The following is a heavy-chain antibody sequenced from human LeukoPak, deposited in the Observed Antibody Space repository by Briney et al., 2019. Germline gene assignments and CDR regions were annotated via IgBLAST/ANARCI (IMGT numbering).Heavy chain of an antibody. CDR2: ITGSGGNT. V-gene: IGHV3-23*01. Sequence: GGSLRLSCAASGFIFSSYSMSWVRQAPGKGLEWVSVITGSGGNTYYAGSVKGRFTISKDNSKNTVYLQMSSLRAEDTAIYYCARRYYDTTGYAFDIWGQGTMVTVSS. J-gene: IGHJ3*02. D-gene: IGHD3-22*01. CDR3: ARRYYDTTGYAFDI. CDR1: GFIFSSYS.